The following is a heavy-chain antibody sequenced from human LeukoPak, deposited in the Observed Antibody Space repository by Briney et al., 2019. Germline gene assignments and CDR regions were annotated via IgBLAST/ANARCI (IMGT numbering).Heavy chain of an antibody. J-gene: IGHJ4*02. D-gene: IGHD3-22*01. CDR3: AKGKGITMIVVVY. CDR1: GFTFDDYG. CDR2: ISGSGGST. V-gene: IGHV3-23*01. Sequence: GGSLRLSCAASGFTFDDYGMSWVRQAPGKGLEWVSAISGSGGSTYYADSVKGRFTISRDNSKNTLYLQMNSLRAEDTAVYYCAKGKGITMIVVVYWGQGTLVTVSS.